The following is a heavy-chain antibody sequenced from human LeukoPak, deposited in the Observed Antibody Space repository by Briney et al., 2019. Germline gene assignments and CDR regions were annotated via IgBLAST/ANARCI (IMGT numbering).Heavy chain of an antibody. CDR3: AKAPDSSGYCPIVDY. CDR2: ISGSGGST. CDR1: GGSISSSSYS. V-gene: IGHV3-23*01. J-gene: IGHJ4*02. Sequence: ETLSLTCTVSGGSISSSSYSWGWIRQPPGKGLEWVSAISGSGGSTYYADSVKGRFTISRDNSKNTLYLQMNSLRAEDTAVYYCAKAPDSSGYCPIVDYWGQGTLVTVSS. D-gene: IGHD3-22*01.